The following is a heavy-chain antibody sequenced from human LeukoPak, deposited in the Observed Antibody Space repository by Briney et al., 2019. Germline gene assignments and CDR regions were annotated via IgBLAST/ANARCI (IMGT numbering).Heavy chain of an antibody. CDR3: ARVDCSGGSCYDENWFDP. V-gene: IGHV4-4*07. CDR2: IYTSGST. CDR1: GGSISSYY. D-gene: IGHD2-15*01. J-gene: IGHJ5*02. Sequence: SETLSLTCTVSGGSISSYYWSWIRQPAGKGLEWVGRIYTSGSTNYNPSLTSRVTMSVDTSKNQFSLKLSSVTAADTAVYYCARVDCSGGSCYDENWFDPWGQGTLVTVSS.